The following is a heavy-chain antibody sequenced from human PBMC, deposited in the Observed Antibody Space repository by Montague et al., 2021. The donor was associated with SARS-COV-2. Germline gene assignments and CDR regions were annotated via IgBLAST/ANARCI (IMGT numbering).Heavy chain of an antibody. CDR2: IYYAGNT. CDR3: ARGGTYHYGMDV. CDR1: DGSISSPNW. Sequence: ETLSLTCAVSDGSISSPNWWNWVRQPPGKGLEWIGEIYYAGNTNYNPSPKSRVTIFIDKSKNHFSLQLSSVTAADTAVYYCARGGTYHYGMDVWGQGTTVAVSS. J-gene: IGHJ6*02. D-gene: IGHD3-16*01. V-gene: IGHV4/OR15-8*02.